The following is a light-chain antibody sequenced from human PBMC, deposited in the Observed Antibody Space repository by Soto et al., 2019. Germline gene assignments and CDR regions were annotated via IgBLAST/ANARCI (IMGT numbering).Light chain of an antibody. CDR3: QNLDSAAFT. CDR1: QDISNY. Sequence: DIQMTQSPPSLSASVGDRVTITCRASQDISNYLAWYQQRPGKDPRLLIYAASTLQSGVPSRFSGGGSGTDFTLTISSLLPEDAATYYCQNLDSAAFTFGPGTKVDIK. CDR2: AAS. V-gene: IGKV1-27*01. J-gene: IGKJ3*01.